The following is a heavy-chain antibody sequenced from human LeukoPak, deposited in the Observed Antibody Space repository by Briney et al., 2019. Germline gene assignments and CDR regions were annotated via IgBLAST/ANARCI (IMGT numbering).Heavy chain of an antibody. V-gene: IGHV3-33*01. CDR3: ARNRPAYYFDY. CDR1: GFTFSSYG. Sequence: GGSLRLSCAASGFTFSSYGLQGVRRAPGRGLEGVAVIWPDGSNKYYADSVKGRFTISRDNSKNTLYLQMNSLRAEDTAVYYCARNRPAYYFDYWGQGTLVTVSS. CDR2: IWPDGSNK. J-gene: IGHJ4*02.